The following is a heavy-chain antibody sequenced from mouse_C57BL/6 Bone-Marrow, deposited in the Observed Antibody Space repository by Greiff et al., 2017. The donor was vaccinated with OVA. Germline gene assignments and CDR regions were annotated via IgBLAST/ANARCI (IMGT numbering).Heavy chain of an antibody. CDR3: TRSLDY. D-gene: IGHD6-1*01. CDR2: ISNGGGST. Sequence: EVKVVESGGGLVQPGGSLKLSCAASGFTFSDYYMYWVRQTPEKRLEWVAYISNGGGSTYYPDTVKGRFTISRDNAKNTLYLQMSRLKSEDTAMYYCTRSLDYWGQGTTLTVSS. CDR1: GFTFSDYY. J-gene: IGHJ2*01. V-gene: IGHV5-12*01.